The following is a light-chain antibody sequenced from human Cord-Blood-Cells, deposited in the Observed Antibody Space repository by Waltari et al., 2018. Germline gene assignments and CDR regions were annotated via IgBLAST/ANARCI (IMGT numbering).Light chain of an antibody. J-gene: IGKJ2*03. CDR3: QQSYSTPYS. CDR1: QSISSY. CDR2: AAS. V-gene: IGKV1-39*01. Sequence: DIQVTQSSSSLSASVGDRVTITCRASQSISSYLNWSQQKPGKAPKLLIYAASSLQSGVPSRSSGSGSGTDCTLTISSLQPEDFATYYCQQSYSTPYSFGQGTKLEIK.